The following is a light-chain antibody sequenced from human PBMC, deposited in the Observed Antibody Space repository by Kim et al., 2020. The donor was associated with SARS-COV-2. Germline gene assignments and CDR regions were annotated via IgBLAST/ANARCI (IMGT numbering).Light chain of an antibody. V-gene: IGKV4-1*01. CDR1: QTVLHNSNNKNY. CDR3: QQYYSTPPS. J-gene: IGKJ2*03. Sequence: SATLNSKSIQTVLHNSNNKNYLAWYQQKPGQAPKLLIYWASIRESGVSDRFSGSGSETDFTLTISCLQAEDVAVYYCQQYYSTPPSFGLGTKLEI. CDR2: WAS.